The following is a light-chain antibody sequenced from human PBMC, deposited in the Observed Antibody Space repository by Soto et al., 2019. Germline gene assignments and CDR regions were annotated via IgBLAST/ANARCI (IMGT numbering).Light chain of an antibody. V-gene: IGKV3-15*01. CDR2: SAS. Sequence: EIVMTQSPATLSVSPGERATLSCRASQSISTELAWYQQKPGQPPRLLIYSASTRATGVPARFTGSGSGSEFPLTSSGLHSEDVAVYYGQQCHNWPRTFGQRTRREI. CDR3: QQCHNWPRT. CDR1: QSISTE. J-gene: IGKJ2*02.